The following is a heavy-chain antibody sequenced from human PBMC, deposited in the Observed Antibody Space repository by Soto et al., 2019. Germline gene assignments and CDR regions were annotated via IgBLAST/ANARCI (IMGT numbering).Heavy chain of an antibody. D-gene: IGHD6-19*01. Sequence: PGGSLRLSCAVSGFTFSNYSMNWVRQAPGKGLEWVSSITSSSSYINYADSVKGRFTISRDNAKTSLYLQMNGLRAEDTAVYYCAREPGVSSGWYVDYWGQGTLVTVSS. CDR2: ITSSSSYI. J-gene: IGHJ4*02. CDR3: AREPGVSSGWYVDY. CDR1: GFTFSNYS. V-gene: IGHV3-21*01.